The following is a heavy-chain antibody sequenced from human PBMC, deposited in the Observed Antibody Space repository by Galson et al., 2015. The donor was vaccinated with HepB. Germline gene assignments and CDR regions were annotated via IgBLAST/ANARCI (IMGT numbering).Heavy chain of an antibody. J-gene: IGHJ6*02. CDR2: INVGNEDT. Sequence: SVKVSCKGSGYAFINYGVHWVRQAPGQRLEWVGWINVGNEDTKYSQKFQGRVTISRDTFASTVDMELSNLRSEDTAVYFCARLNNSRNYFGLDVWGQGTTVTVSS. V-gene: IGHV1-3*01. CDR1: GYAFINYG. CDR3: ARLNNSRNYFGLDV. D-gene: IGHD1-14*01.